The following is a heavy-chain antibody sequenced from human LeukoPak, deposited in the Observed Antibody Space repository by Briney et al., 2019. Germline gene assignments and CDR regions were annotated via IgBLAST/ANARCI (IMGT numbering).Heavy chain of an antibody. Sequence: PSETLSLTCSVSGGSIRSNYWSWIRQPPGKGLEWIGRIYTSGSTNYNPSLKSRVTMSVDTSKNQFSLKLSSVTAADTAVYYCATSVYYDSSGYFFFQHWGQGTLVTVSS. J-gene: IGHJ1*01. CDR1: GGSIRSNY. CDR2: IYTSGST. V-gene: IGHV4-4*07. CDR3: ATSVYYDSSGYFFFQH. D-gene: IGHD3-22*01.